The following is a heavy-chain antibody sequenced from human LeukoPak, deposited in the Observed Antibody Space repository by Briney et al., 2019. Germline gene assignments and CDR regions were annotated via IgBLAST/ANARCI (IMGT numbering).Heavy chain of an antibody. Sequence: GGSLRLSCAASGFTFDDYGMSWVRQAPGKGLEWVSGINWNGGSTGYADSVKGRFTISRDNAKNSLYLQMNSLRAEDTALYYCAKDIDYYDSSGYFDYWGQGTLVTVSS. V-gene: IGHV3-20*04. D-gene: IGHD3-22*01. CDR3: AKDIDYYDSSGYFDY. CDR1: GFTFDDYG. CDR2: INWNGGST. J-gene: IGHJ4*02.